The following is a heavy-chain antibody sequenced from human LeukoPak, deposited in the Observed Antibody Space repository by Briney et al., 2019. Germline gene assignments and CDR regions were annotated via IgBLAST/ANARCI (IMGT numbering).Heavy chain of an antibody. CDR1: DDSISSYY. CDR3: ARTARVFDH. Sequence: SETLSLTCTVSDDSISSYYWSWIRQSPGKALECIGYIYINGDTNSNPSLKSRVTMSLDTSKKQFSLQLRSVTAADTAVYFCARTARVFDHWGQGLLVTVSS. D-gene: IGHD2-21*02. J-gene: IGHJ4*02. V-gene: IGHV4-4*08. CDR2: IYINGDT.